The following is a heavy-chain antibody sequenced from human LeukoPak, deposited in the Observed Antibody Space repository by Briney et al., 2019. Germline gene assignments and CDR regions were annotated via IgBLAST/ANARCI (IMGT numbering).Heavy chain of an antibody. V-gene: IGHV3-48*04. D-gene: IGHD6-13*01. CDR3: AREVYSSTWFDL. J-gene: IGHJ4*02. CDR2: IISSASTT. CDR1: GFLFRSYS. Sequence: GGSLRLSCAASGFLFRSYSMNWVRQAPGKGLEWISYIISSASTTYYADSVKERFTISRDNSRNTLYLQMNSLRGDDTAVYYCAREVYSSTWFDLWGQGTLVTVSS.